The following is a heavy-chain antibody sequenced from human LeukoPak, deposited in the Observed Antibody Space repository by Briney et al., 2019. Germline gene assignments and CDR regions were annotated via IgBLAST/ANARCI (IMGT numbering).Heavy chain of an antibody. CDR1: GFTFGDYY. D-gene: IGHD3-22*01. J-gene: IGHJ6*03. CDR2: ISSSSSSI. CDR3: ARVRYSVYYDSRALYYYYMDV. V-gene: IGHV3-11*04. Sequence: GGSLRLSCAASGFTFGDYYMSWIRKLQGKGLEWVPSISSSSSSIYYADSVKGRFTISRDNAKNSLYLQMNSLRAEDTAVYYCARVRYSVYYDSRALYYYYMDVWGKGTTVTVSS.